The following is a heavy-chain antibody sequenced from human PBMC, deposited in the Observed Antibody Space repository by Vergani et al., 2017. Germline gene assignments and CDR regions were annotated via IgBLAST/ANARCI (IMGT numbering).Heavy chain of an antibody. J-gene: IGHJ6*03. CDR3: GRGDITMVRGVIGYYYYYMDV. CDR1: GGTFSSYA. D-gene: IGHD3-10*01. V-gene: IGHV1-69*01. CDR2: IIPIFGTA. Sequence: QLVQSGAEVKKPGSSVKVSCKASGGTFSSYAISWVRQAPGQGLEWMGGIIPIFGTANYAQKFQGRVTITADESTSTAYMELSSLRSEDTAVYYCGRGDITMVRGVIGYYYYYMDVWGKGTTVTVSS.